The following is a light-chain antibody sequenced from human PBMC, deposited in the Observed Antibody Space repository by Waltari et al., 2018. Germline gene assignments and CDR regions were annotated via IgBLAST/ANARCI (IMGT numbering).Light chain of an antibody. CDR2: ANT. CDR1: RSNIGAGYD. CDR3: QSYDKSLYYV. V-gene: IGLV1-40*01. J-gene: IGLJ1*01. Sequence: QSVLTQPPSVSGAPGQRVTISCTGSRSNIGAGYDVHWYQQLPGTAPKLLIYANTNRPSGVPDRCSGSKSGTSASLAITGLQAEDEADYYCQSYDKSLYYVFGSGTKVTVL.